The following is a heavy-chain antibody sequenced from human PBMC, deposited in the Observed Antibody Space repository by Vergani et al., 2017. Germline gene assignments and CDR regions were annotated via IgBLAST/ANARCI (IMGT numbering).Heavy chain of an antibody. V-gene: IGHV3-43*01. Sequence: EVQLVESGGVVVQPGGSLRLSCAASGFTFDDYTMHWVRQAPGKGLEWVSLISWDGGSTYYADSVKGRFTISRDNSKNSLYLQMNSLRTEDPALYYCAKDIRGGYSYGFGPFDYWGRGTLVTVSS. CDR2: ISWDGGST. J-gene: IGHJ4*02. CDR1: GFTFDDYT. CDR3: AKDIRGGYSYGFGPFDY. D-gene: IGHD5-18*01.